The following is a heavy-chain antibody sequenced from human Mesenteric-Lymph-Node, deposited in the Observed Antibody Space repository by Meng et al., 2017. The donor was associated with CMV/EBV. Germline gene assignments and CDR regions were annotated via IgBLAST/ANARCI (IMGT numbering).Heavy chain of an antibody. CDR1: GGTFSSYA. CDR2: IIPIFGTA. D-gene: IGHD3-3*01. J-gene: IGHJ6*02. CDR3: ASPTPNKGFLEWSEGGMDA. Sequence: SVKVSCKASGGTFSSYAISWVRQAPGQGLEWMGGIIPIFGTANYAQKFQGRVTITTDESTSTAYMELSSLRSEDTAVYCCASPTPNKGFLEWSEGGMDAWGQGTTVTVSS. V-gene: IGHV1-69*05.